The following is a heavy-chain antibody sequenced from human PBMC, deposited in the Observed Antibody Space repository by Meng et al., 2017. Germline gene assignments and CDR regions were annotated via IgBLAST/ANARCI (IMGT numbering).Heavy chain of an antibody. V-gene: IGHV1-18*01. D-gene: IGHD1-7*01. J-gene: IGHJ4*02. CDR3: ARDPRITGTTLPDY. Sequence: VMLGQSGEQEMKPGASVKVPCNASSYTFTSYGIVWVRQAPGQGLEWMGWIIANNGNTNYAQKLQRRVTMTTDTSTSTAYMELRSLRSDDTAVYYCARDPRITGTTLPDYWGQGTLVTVSS. CDR1: SYTFTSYG. CDR2: IIANNGNT.